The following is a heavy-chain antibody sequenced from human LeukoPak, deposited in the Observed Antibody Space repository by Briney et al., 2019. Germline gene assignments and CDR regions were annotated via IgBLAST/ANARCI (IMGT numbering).Heavy chain of an antibody. Sequence: ASVKVSCKASGYTFTSYGISGVRQAPGQGLEWMGWISAYNGNTNYAQKLQGRVTMTTDTSTSTAYMELRSLRSDDTAVYYCARGPIPYDSSGYPDYWGQGTLVTVSS. CDR1: GYTFTSYG. D-gene: IGHD3-22*01. CDR2: ISAYNGNT. J-gene: IGHJ4*02. V-gene: IGHV1-18*01. CDR3: ARGPIPYDSSGYPDY.